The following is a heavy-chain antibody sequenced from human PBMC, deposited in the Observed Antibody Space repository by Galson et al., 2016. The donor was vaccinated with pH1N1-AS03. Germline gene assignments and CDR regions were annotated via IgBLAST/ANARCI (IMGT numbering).Heavy chain of an antibody. CDR3: ARSPRVISVAGTFPSRFDP. Sequence: SLRLSCAASGFTFSTHTMHWVRQAPGKGLEWVAAISYDGGDKFYADSVKGRFTISRDNSKNTLYLQVNSLRAEDTAVYYCARSPRVISVAGTFPSRFDPWGQGTLVTVSS. CDR1: GFTFSTHT. D-gene: IGHD6-19*01. CDR2: ISYDGGDK. J-gene: IGHJ5*02. V-gene: IGHV3-30-3*01.